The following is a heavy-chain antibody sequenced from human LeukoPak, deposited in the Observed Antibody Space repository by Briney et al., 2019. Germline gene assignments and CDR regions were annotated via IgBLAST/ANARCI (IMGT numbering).Heavy chain of an antibody. CDR2: IDYSGST. V-gene: IGHV4-59*01. CDR1: GGSISSYY. Sequence: SQTLSLTCTVSGGSISSYYWSWLRLHPGKGLEWLGYIDYSGSTNYNPSLKSRVTISLDTSKNQFSLKLSSVTAADTAVYFCARDRALGSGKYYFDYWGQGTLVTVSS. D-gene: IGHD3-16*01. J-gene: IGHJ4*02. CDR3: ARDRALGSGKYYFDY.